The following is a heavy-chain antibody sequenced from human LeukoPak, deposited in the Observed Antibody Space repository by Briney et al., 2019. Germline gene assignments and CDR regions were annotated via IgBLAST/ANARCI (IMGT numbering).Heavy chain of an antibody. J-gene: IGHJ4*02. CDR2: IYTDGNT. CDR3: ASPPPHSSGWYGYY. D-gene: IGHD6-19*01. CDR1: GFTVNSNY. V-gene: IGHV3-53*01. Sequence: GGSLRLSCAASGFTVNSNYISWVRQAPGKGLEWVSVIYTDGNTYNADSAKGRFTISRDNPKNTLSLQMSSLRADDTAVYYCASPPPHSSGWYGYYWGQGTLVTVSS.